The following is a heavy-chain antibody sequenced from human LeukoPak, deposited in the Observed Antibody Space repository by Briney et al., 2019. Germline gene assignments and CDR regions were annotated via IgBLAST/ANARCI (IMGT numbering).Heavy chain of an antibody. Sequence: PSETLSLTCAVYGGSFSGYYWSWIRQPPGKGLEWIGEINHSGSTNYNPSLKSRVTISVDTSKNQFSLKLSSVTAADTAVYYCARSDTAMVNLDYWGQGTLVTVSS. CDR1: GGSFSGYY. CDR2: INHSGST. CDR3: ARSDTAMVNLDY. V-gene: IGHV4-34*01. D-gene: IGHD5-18*01. J-gene: IGHJ4*02.